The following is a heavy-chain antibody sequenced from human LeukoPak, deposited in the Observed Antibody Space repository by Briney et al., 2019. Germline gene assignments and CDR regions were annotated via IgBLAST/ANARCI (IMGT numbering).Heavy chain of an antibody. Sequence: GGSLRLSCAASGFTFSGSAMNWVRQAPGKGLEWVSYISSSSSTIYYADSVKGRFTISRDNAKNSLYLQMNSLRDEDTAVYYCARDPSGWFVRTFDYWGQGTLVTVSS. D-gene: IGHD6-19*01. CDR1: GFTFSGSA. V-gene: IGHV3-48*02. CDR3: ARDPSGWFVRTFDY. J-gene: IGHJ4*02. CDR2: ISSSSSTI.